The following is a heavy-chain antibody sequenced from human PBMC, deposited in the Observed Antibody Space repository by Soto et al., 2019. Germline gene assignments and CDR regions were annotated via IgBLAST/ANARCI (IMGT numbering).Heavy chain of an antibody. CDR3: ARAEGCSGGSCYRIDY. J-gene: IGHJ4*02. D-gene: IGHD2-15*01. V-gene: IGHV4-59*01. Sequence: SETLSLTCTVSGGSISSYYLSWIRQPPGKGLEWIVYIYYSGSTSYNPSLKSRVTISVDTSKSQFSLKLSSVTAADTAVYYCARAEGCSGGSCYRIDYWGQGTLVTVSS. CDR1: GGSISSYY. CDR2: IYYSGST.